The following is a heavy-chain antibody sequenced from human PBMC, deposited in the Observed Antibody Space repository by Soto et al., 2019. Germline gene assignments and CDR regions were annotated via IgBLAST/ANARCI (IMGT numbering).Heavy chain of an antibody. CDR1: GFTFSSYA. Sequence: PGGSLRLSCAASGFTFSSYAMSWVRQAPGKGLEWVSAISGSGGSTYYADSVKGRFTISRDNSKNTLYLQMNSLRAEDTAVYYCAKDYYGSGSYYNGRPDYWGQETQVTVS. CDR2: ISGSGGST. J-gene: IGHJ4*02. D-gene: IGHD3-10*01. V-gene: IGHV3-23*01. CDR3: AKDYYGSGSYYNGRPDY.